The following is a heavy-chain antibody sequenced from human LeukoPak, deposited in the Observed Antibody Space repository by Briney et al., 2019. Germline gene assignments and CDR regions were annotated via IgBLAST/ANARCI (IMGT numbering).Heavy chain of an antibody. CDR2: INPNSGGT. Sequence: ASVKVSCKASGYTFTAYFMHWVRQAPGQGLEWMGRINPNSGGTNYAQKFQGRVTMTRDTSITTAYMDLSRLTYDDTAVYYCARGGTATSSGDYWGQGTLVTVSS. CDR3: ARGGTATSSGDY. V-gene: IGHV1-2*06. J-gene: IGHJ4*02. D-gene: IGHD3-10*01. CDR1: GYTFTAYF.